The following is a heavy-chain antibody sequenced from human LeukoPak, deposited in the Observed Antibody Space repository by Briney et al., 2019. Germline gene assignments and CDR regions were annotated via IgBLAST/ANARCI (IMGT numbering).Heavy chain of an antibody. V-gene: IGHV3-7*01. CDR3: ADGEGRPLNY. CDR2: IKEDGSEK. D-gene: IGHD3-3*01. CDR1: GFTFSSYW. J-gene: IGHJ4*02. Sequence: EGSLRLSCAASGFTFSSYWMSWVRQAPGKGLEWVANIKEDGSEKYYVDSVKGRFAISRDNAKNSLYLQMNSLRAEDTAVYYCADGEGRPLNYWGRGILVTVSS.